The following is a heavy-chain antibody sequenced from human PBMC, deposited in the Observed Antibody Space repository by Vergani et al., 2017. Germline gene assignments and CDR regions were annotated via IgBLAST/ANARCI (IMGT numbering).Heavy chain of an antibody. D-gene: IGHD6-25*01. CDR2: IYYSGST. Sequence: QLQLQESGPGLVKPSETLSLTCTVSGGSISSSSYYWGWIRQPPGKGLEWIGSIYYSGSTYYNPSLKSRITISVDTSKNQFPLKLSSVTAAETAVYYCARVAPYSGSSGYWGQGTLVTVSS. V-gene: IGHV4-39*07. CDR1: GGSISSSSYY. J-gene: IGHJ4*02. CDR3: ARVAPYSGSSGY.